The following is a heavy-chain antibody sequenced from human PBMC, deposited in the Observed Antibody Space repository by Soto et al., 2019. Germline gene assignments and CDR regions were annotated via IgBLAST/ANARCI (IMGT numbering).Heavy chain of an antibody. CDR1: GGSINSGGYY. V-gene: IGHV4-31*03. CDR2: LYYRGNT. Sequence: LSLTCTVSGGSINSGGYYWNWIRQHPGKGLEWLGYLYYRGNTYYNPSLKSRITISGDTSKNQFSLKLSSVTAADTAVYYCARDVTTRTSTYYYAMDVWGQGTTVTVSS. J-gene: IGHJ6*02. CDR3: ARDVTTRTSTYYYAMDV. D-gene: IGHD4-4*01.